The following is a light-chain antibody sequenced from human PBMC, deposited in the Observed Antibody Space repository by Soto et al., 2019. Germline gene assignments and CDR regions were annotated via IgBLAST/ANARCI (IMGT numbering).Light chain of an antibody. Sequence: DVVMTQSPLSLPVTLGQPASISCRSSQSLVYSDGKTYLHWFQQRPGQSPRRLIYEVSNRDSGVPDRFSGSGSGTDFTLKISRVEAEDVGVYYCMQGTQWPRTFGQGTRLEIK. CDR2: EVS. CDR1: QSLVYSDGKTY. V-gene: IGKV2-30*01. J-gene: IGKJ5*01. CDR3: MQGTQWPRT.